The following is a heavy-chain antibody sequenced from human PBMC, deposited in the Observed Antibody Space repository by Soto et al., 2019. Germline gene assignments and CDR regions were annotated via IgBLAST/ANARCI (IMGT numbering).Heavy chain of an antibody. Sequence: QVQLVESGGGVVQPGRSLRLSCAASGFTFSSYGMHWVRQAPGKGLEWVAVIWYDGSNKYYADSVKGRFTISRDNSKNTLYLQMNSLRPEDTAVYYCARDRSGSYFWFDPWGQGTLVTVSS. D-gene: IGHD1-26*01. J-gene: IGHJ5*02. CDR1: GFTFSSYG. CDR3: ARDRSGSYFWFDP. V-gene: IGHV3-33*01. CDR2: IWYDGSNK.